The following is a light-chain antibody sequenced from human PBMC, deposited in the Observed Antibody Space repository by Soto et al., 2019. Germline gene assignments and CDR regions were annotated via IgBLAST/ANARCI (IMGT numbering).Light chain of an antibody. V-gene: IGKV1-39*01. CDR3: QQYYSFPWT. CDR2: AAS. J-gene: IGKJ1*01. CDR1: QTITDY. Sequence: EIQMTQSPSSLSASVGDRVTITCRSGQTITDYLNWYQHKPGKAPKLLIYAASNLQSGVPSRFSGSGSGTDFTLTISCLQSEDFATYYCQQYYSFPWTFGQGTKVDIK.